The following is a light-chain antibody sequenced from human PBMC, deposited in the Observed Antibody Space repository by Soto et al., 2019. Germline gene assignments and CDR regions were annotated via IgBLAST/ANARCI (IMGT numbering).Light chain of an antibody. CDR2: AAS. CDR1: QGIRND. J-gene: IGKJ3*01. Sequence: AIQMTQSPSSLSASVGDRVTITCRASQGIRNDLGWYQQKPGKAPKLLIYAASSLQSGVPSRFSGSGSGTDFTLTINSLQPEDVATYSCQKYSSVPVFGPGTKVEIK. CDR3: QKYSSVPV. V-gene: IGKV1-6*01.